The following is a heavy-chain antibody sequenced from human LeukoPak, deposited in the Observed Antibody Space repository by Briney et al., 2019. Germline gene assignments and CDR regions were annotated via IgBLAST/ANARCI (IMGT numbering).Heavy chain of an antibody. J-gene: IGHJ5*02. CDR2: ISSSSSTI. V-gene: IGHV3-48*01. Sequence: PGGSLRLSCAASGFTFSSYSMNWVRQAPGKGLEWVSYISSSSSTIYYADSVKGRFTISRDKAKNSLYLQMNSLRAEDTAVYYCARVSSTSFNWFDPWGQGTLVTVSS. CDR3: ARVSSTSFNWFDP. CDR1: GFTFSSYS. D-gene: IGHD2-2*01.